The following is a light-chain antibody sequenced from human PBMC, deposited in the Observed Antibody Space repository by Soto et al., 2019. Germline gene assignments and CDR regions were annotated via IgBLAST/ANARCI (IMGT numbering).Light chain of an antibody. V-gene: IGKV1D-16*01. Sequence: DIKIPQSPSTLYRYVGDRVTITCRASQTISSWLAWYQQKPEKAPKSLIYAVPTLQSGVPSRFSGSGSGTDFTLTISSLQPEDVAVYYCQQYGSSPPWTFGQGTKVDIK. CDR1: QTISSW. J-gene: IGKJ1*01. CDR3: QQYGSSPPWT. CDR2: AVP.